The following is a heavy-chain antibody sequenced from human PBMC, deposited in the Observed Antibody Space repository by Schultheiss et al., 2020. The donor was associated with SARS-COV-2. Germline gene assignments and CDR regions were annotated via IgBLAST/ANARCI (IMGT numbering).Heavy chain of an antibody. CDR2: IYYSGST. Sequence: SETLSLTCTVSGGSISSYYWSWIRQPPGKGLEWIGYIYYSGSTNYNPSLKSRVTISVDTSKNQFSLKLSSVTAADTAVYYCATGSYGMDVWGQGTTVTVSS. CDR3: ATGSYGMDV. V-gene: IGHV4-59*01. J-gene: IGHJ6*02. CDR1: GGSISSYY.